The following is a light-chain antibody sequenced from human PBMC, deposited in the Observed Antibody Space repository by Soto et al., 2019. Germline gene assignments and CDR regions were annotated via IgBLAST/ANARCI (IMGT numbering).Light chain of an antibody. CDR2: ENN. J-gene: IGLJ3*02. CDR1: SSNIGNNY. CDR3: GTWDNSLSAGEV. V-gene: IGLV1-51*02. Sequence: QAVVTQPPSVSAAPGQKVTISCSGSSSNIGNNYVSWYQQLPGTAPKLLIYENNKRPSGIPDRFSGSKSGTSATLGITGLQTGDEADYYCGTWDNSLSAGEVFGGGTKLTVL.